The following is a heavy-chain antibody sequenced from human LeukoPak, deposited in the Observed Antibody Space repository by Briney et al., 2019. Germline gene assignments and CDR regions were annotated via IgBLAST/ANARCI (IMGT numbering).Heavy chain of an antibody. CDR3: ARGKVPDP. D-gene: IGHD1-14*01. V-gene: IGHV4-30-4*08. J-gene: IGHJ5*02. CDR1: GGSFSGYY. Sequence: PSETLSLTCAVYGGSFSGYYWSWIRQPPGKGPEWIGSIYYSGTTFYNPSLKSRLTISLDTSKNQFFLILGSVIVADTAVYYCARGKVPDPWGQGTLITVSS. CDR2: IYYSGTT.